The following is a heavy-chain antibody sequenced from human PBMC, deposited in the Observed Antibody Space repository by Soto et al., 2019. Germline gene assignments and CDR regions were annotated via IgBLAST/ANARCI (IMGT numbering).Heavy chain of an antibody. J-gene: IGHJ6*02. CDR1: GFTFSSYA. Sequence: QVQLVESGGGVVQPGRSLRLSCAASGFTFSSYAMHWVRQAPGKGLEWVAVISYDGSNKYYADSVKGRFTISRDNSKNTVYLQMNSLRAEDTAVYYCARDLRDIVLVPAAMLTYYYGMDVWGQGTTVTVSS. V-gene: IGHV3-30-3*01. CDR3: ARDLRDIVLVPAAMLTYYYGMDV. D-gene: IGHD2-2*01. CDR2: ISYDGSNK.